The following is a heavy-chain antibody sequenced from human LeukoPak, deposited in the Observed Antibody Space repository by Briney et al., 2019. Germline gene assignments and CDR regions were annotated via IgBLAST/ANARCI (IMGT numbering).Heavy chain of an antibody. CDR1: EFTFNTYA. CDR3: TRDGEGASHY. V-gene: IGHV3-23*01. CDR2: ISGSGGNT. D-gene: IGHD3-10*01. Sequence: GGSLGLSCAASEFTFNTYAMSWVRQAPGKGLEWVSSISGSGGNTYYADSVKGRFTISRDNAKNSLYLQMNSLRVDDTAVYYCTRDGEGASHYWGQGTLVTASS. J-gene: IGHJ4*02.